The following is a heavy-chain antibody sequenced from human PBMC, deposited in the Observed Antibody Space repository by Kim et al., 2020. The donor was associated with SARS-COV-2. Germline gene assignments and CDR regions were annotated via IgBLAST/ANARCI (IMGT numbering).Heavy chain of an antibody. V-gene: IGHV1-69*13. CDR3: ARGLEGDVVVVAAGY. J-gene: IGHJ4*02. CDR2: IIPIFGTA. CDR1: GGTFSSYA. Sequence: SVKVSCKASGGTFSSYAISWVRQAPGQGLEWMGGIIPIFGTANYAQKFQGRVTITADESTSTAYMELSSLRSEDTAVYYCARGLEGDVVVVAAGYWGQGTLVTVSS. D-gene: IGHD2-15*01.